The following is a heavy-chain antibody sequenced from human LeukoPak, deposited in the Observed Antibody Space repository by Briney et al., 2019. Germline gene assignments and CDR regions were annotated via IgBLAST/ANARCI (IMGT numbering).Heavy chain of an antibody. CDR2: IWYDGSNK. D-gene: IGHD6-19*01. Sequence: PGKSLRLSCATSGFTFSSYGMHWVRQAPGKGLEWVAVIWYDGSNKYYADSVKGRFTISRDNSKNTLYLQMNSLRAEDTAVYYCAEDRHSTGWYDWFDPWGQGTLVTVSS. V-gene: IGHV3-33*06. CDR3: AEDRHSTGWYDWFDP. J-gene: IGHJ5*02. CDR1: GFTFSSYG.